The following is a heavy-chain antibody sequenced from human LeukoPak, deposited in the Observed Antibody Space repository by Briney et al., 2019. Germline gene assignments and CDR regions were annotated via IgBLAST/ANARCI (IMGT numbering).Heavy chain of an antibody. V-gene: IGHV3-23*01. Sequence: GGSLRLSCAASGFTFSSYAMSWVRQAPGKGLEWVSAISGSGGSTYYADSVKGRFTISRDNSKNTLYLQMNSQRAEDTAVYYCAKDSGVIISYWYFDLWGRGTLVTVSS. CDR2: ISGSGGST. D-gene: IGHD3-10*01. CDR1: GFTFSSYA. J-gene: IGHJ2*01. CDR3: AKDSGVIISYWYFDL.